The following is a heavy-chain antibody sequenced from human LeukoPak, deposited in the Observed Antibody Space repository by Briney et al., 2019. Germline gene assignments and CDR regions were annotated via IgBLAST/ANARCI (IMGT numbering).Heavy chain of an antibody. J-gene: IGHJ4*02. V-gene: IGHV3-33*06. D-gene: IGHD1-14*01. CDR1: GFTFNTYG. Sequence: GGSLRLSCAAYGFTFNTYGMHWVRQAPGKGLEWIAVVWSDGSNRFYADSVEGRFTISRDNSKDTLYLQMNSLRAEDTAVYYCAKSNTESQTTVGNWGQGTLVSVSS. CDR3: AKSNTESQTTVGN. CDR2: VWSDGSNR.